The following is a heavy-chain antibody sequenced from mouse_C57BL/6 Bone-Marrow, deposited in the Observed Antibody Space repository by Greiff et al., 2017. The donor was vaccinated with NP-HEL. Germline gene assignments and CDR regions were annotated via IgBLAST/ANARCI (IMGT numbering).Heavy chain of an antibody. CDR1: GFTFSSYG. J-gene: IGHJ3*01. V-gene: IGHV5-6*02. CDR2: ISSGGSYT. D-gene: IGHD1-1*01. Sequence: EVKLMESGGDLVKPGGSLKLSCAASGFTFSSYGMSWVRQTPDKRLEWVATISSGGSYTYYPDSVKGRFTISRDNAKNTLYLQMSSLKSEDTAMYYCARRGYGSSYGFAYWGQGTLVTVSA. CDR3: ARRGYGSSYGFAY.